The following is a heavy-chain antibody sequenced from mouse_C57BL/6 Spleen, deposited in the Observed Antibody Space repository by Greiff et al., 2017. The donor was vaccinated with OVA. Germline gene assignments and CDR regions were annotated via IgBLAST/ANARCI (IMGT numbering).Heavy chain of an antibody. CDR2: IDPEDGET. CDR3: ASAGTAY. CDR1: GFNITDYY. J-gene: IGHJ3*01. Sequence: VQLKQSGAELVKPGASVKLSCTASGFNITDYYMHWVKQRPEQGLEWIGRIDPEDGETKYAPKFQGKATITADTSSNTAYLQLSSLTSEDTAVYYCASAGTAYWGQGTLVTVSA. V-gene: IGHV14-2*01. D-gene: IGHD4-1*01.